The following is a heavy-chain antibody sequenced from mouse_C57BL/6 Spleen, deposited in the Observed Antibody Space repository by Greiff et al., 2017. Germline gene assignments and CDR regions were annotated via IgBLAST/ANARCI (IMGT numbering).Heavy chain of an antibody. J-gene: IGHJ2*01. CDR2: ISYSGST. CDR3: ARWGYYSYFDY. D-gene: IGHD1-1*01. Sequence: EVQLVESGPGMVKPSQSLSLTCTVTGYSITSGYDWHWIRHFPGNKLEWMGYISYSGSTNYNPSLKSRISITHDTSKNHFFLKLNSVTTEDTATYYCARWGYYSYFDYWGQGTTLTVSS. CDR1: GYSITSGYD. V-gene: IGHV3-1*01.